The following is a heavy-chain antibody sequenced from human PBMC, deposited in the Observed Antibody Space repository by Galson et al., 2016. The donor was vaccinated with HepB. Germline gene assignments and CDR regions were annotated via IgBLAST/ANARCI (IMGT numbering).Heavy chain of an antibody. CDR1: GFTFSFSVYW. V-gene: IGHV3-7*04. D-gene: IGHD4/OR15-4a*01. CDR2: IAGDGSEK. CDR3: VRDDYGPAWFDP. J-gene: IGHJ5*02. Sequence: SLRLSCAASGFTFSFSVYWMSWVRQAPGEGLEWVANIAGDGSEKYYVDSVKGRFTISRDNAKNSLCLLMNSLRVEDTAVYYCVRDDYGPAWFDPRGQGTQVTVSS.